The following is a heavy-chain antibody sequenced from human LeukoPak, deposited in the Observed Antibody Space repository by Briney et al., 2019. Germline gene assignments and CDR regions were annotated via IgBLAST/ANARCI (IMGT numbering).Heavy chain of an antibody. Sequence: PGGSLRLSCAASGFTFSDYRVTWVRQAPGKGLEWVANIKQDGSEIYYVDSVKGRFTISRDNTKNSLYLQMNSLRAEDTAVYYCARVQNYYGSGTYYKAFDIWGQGTMVTVSS. CDR3: ARVQNYYGSGTYYKAFDI. CDR1: GFTFSDYR. D-gene: IGHD3-10*01. CDR2: IKQDGSEI. J-gene: IGHJ3*02. V-gene: IGHV3-7*01.